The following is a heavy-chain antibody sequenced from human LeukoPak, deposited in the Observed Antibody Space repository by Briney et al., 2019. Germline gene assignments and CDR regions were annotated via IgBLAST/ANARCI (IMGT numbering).Heavy chain of an antibody. J-gene: IGHJ4*02. CDR2: ISWNSGYI. CDR3: AKALFEGEFDY. CDR1: GFTFDDYA. V-gene: IGHV3-9*01. D-gene: IGHD3-16*01. Sequence: GGSLRHSCAASGFTFDDYAMHWVRHAPGKGLAWGSSISWNSGYIAYADSVKGRFTISRDNAKNSLYLQMNNLRTEDTALYFCAKALFEGEFDYWGQGTQVTVSS.